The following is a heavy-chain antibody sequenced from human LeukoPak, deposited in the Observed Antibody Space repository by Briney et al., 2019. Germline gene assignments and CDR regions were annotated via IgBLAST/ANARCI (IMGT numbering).Heavy chain of an antibody. CDR1: GGSISSYY. V-gene: IGHV4-59*01. D-gene: IGHD3-3*02. Sequence: PSETLSLTCTVSGGSISSYYWSWIRQPPGKGLEWIGYIYYSGSTNYNPSLKSRVTISVDTSKNQFSLKLSSVTAADTAVYYCARNMADSALEFDFWGQGTLLTVSS. CDR2: IYYSGST. J-gene: IGHJ4*02. CDR3: ARNMADSALEFDF.